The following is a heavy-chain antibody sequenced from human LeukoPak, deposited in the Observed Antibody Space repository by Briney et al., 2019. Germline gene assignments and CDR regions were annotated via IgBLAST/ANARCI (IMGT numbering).Heavy chain of an antibody. V-gene: IGHV4-39*01. J-gene: IGHJ4*02. CDR1: GGSISSSSYY. Sequence: SQTLSLTCTVSGGSISSSSYYWGWIRQPPGKGLEWIGSIYYNGSTYYNPSLKRRLTISVDTSKNQFSLKLSSVTAADTAVYYCASLSAAEDYWGQGTLVTVSS. CDR2: IYYNGST. D-gene: IGHD6-25*01. CDR3: ASLSAAEDY.